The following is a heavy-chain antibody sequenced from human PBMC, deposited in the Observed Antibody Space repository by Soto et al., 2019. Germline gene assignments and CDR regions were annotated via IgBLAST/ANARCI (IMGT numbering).Heavy chain of an antibody. V-gene: IGHV4-30-4*01. J-gene: IGHJ4*02. Sequence: QVQLQGSGPGLVKPSQTLSLTCTVSGGSISSGDYYWSWIRQPPGRGLEWIGYIHNSGSTYYNPSLKSAGTMSVDTSRTQFALKLSSVTAADTAVYYCARAGGAAHFDSGGQGTLVTVSS. CDR3: ARAGGAAHFDS. CDR1: GGSISSGDYY. D-gene: IGHD4-17*01. CDR2: IHNSGST.